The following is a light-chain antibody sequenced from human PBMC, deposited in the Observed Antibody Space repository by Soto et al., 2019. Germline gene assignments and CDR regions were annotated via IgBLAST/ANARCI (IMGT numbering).Light chain of an antibody. CDR2: GAS. J-gene: IGKJ2*01. CDR1: QSVSSNY. Sequence: EIVLTQSPGTLSLSPGERATLSCRASQSVSSNYLAWSQQKPGQAPRVLIYGASSRATGIPDRFSGSGSGTDFILTISRLAPEDFAVYYCQQYGSSPYTFGQGTKLEIK. V-gene: IGKV3-20*01. CDR3: QQYGSSPYT.